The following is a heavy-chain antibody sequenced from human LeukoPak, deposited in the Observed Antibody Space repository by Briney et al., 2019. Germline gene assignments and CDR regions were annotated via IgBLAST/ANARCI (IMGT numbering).Heavy chain of an antibody. Sequence: GGSLRLSCAASGFTFSSYWMSWVRQAPGKGLEWVANIKQDGSGKYYVDSVKGRFTISRDNAKNSLYLQMNSLRAEDTAVYYCAESIYGDYFDYWGQGTLVTVSS. J-gene: IGHJ4*02. CDR2: IKQDGSGK. CDR3: AESIYGDYFDY. CDR1: GFTFSSYW. V-gene: IGHV3-7*03. D-gene: IGHD4-17*01.